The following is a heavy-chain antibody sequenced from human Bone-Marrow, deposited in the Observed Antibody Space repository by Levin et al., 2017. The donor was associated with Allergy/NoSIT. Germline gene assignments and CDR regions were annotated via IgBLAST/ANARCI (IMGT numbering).Heavy chain of an antibody. CDR2: IGGRGTAI. CDR3: TKRAARGKCHTNRCRVFDS. J-gene: IGHJ5*01. V-gene: IGHV3-23*01. CDR1: GFSFDSYA. D-gene: IGHD1-26*01. Sequence: GGSLRLSCAASGFSFDSYAMSWVRQAPGKGLEWVSSIGGRGTAIEYADSVKGRFTVSKDYSKTTLLLQMNNLRAEDTALYYCTKRAARGKCHTNRCRVFDSWGPGTPVAVSS.